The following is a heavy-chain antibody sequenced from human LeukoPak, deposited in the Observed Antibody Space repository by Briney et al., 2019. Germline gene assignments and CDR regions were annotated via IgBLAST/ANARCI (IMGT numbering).Heavy chain of an antibody. CDR3: AEDGYCSSTSCYPNHFDS. J-gene: IGHJ4*02. V-gene: IGHV3-30*18. Sequence: GRSLRLSCAASGFTFTIYGMHWVRQAPGKGLEWVAVISSDGSNKYYADSVKGRFTISRDNSKNTLYLQMNSLRAEDTAVYYCAEDGYCSSTSCYPNHFDSWGQGTLVTVSS. CDR2: ISSDGSNK. D-gene: IGHD2-2*03. CDR1: GFTFTIYG.